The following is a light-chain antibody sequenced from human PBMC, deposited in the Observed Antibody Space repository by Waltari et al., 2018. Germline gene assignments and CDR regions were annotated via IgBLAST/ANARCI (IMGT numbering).Light chain of an antibody. CDR2: ANT. CDR3: QCYDSRLSGSL. Sequence: QSVLTQPPSVSGAPGQRVAISCTGSSSTIGAGYLVHWSQQLPGTAPNLLSYANTNRPSGVPDRFSASKSGTSASLAITGLQPGDEADYCCQCYDSRLSGSLFGGGTKVTVL. V-gene: IGLV1-40*01. J-gene: IGLJ2*01. CDR1: SSTIGAGYL.